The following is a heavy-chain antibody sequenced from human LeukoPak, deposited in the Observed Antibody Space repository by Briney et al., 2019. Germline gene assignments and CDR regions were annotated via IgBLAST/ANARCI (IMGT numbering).Heavy chain of an antibody. CDR2: IDTDGSRT. J-gene: IGHJ4*02. Sequence: GGSLRLSCAASGFTFSNYWMHWVRQAPGKGLVWVSRIDTDGSRTSYADSVKGRFTISRDNAKNSLYLQMNSLRAEDTAVYYCARGVGAERLWGQGTLVTVSS. D-gene: IGHD1-26*01. V-gene: IGHV3-74*01. CDR3: ARGVGAERL. CDR1: GFTFSNYW.